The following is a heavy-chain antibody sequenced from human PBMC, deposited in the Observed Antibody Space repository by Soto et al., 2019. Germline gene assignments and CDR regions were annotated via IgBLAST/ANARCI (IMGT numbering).Heavy chain of an antibody. CDR2: INAGNGNT. D-gene: IGHD2-2*01. Sequence: ASVKVSCKASGYTFTSYAMHWVRQAPGQRLEWMGWINAGNGNTKYSQKFQGRVAITRDTSASTTYMELRSLRSDDTAVYYCARDRSSSDYWGQGTLVTVSS. J-gene: IGHJ4*02. CDR3: ARDRSSSDY. V-gene: IGHV1-3*01. CDR1: GYTFTSYA.